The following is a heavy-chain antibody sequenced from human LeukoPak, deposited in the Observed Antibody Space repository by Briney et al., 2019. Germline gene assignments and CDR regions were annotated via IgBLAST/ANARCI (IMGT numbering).Heavy chain of an antibody. Sequence: SETLSLTCAVYGGSFSGYYWSWIRQPPGKGLEWIGEINHSGSTNYNPSLKSRGTISVDTSKNQFPLKLSSVTAADTAVYYCARGGGGYYYDSSGYYPFDYWGQGTLVAVSS. CDR3: ARGGGGYYYDSSGYYPFDY. V-gene: IGHV4-34*01. D-gene: IGHD3-22*01. CDR2: INHSGST. J-gene: IGHJ4*02. CDR1: GGSFSGYY.